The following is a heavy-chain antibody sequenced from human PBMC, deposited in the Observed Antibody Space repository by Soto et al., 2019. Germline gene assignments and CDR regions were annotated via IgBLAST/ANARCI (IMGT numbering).Heavy chain of an antibody. V-gene: IGHV3-23*01. CDR3: AKLSPLNFSYDFASGYLGDLAFDI. CDR2: ISGSGGST. Sequence: EVQLLESGGGLVQPGGSLRLSCAASGFTFSSYGMSWVRQAPGQGLEWVSAISGSGGSTYYADSVKGRFTISRDNSKNTLYLQMNSLRAADTAVYYCAKLSPLNFSYDFASGYLGDLAFDIWGQGTMVTVSS. D-gene: IGHD3-3*01. J-gene: IGHJ3*02. CDR1: GFTFSSYG.